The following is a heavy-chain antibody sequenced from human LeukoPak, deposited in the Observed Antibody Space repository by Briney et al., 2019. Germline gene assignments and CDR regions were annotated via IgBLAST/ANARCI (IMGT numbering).Heavy chain of an antibody. CDR1: GFTVSSNY. D-gene: IGHD3-22*01. V-gene: IGHV3-66*01. CDR2: IYSGGST. Sequence: GGSLRLSCAASGFTVSSNYMSWVRQAPGKGLEWVSVIYSGGSTYYADSVKGRFTISRDSSKNTLYLQMNSLRAEDTAVYYCARDYYDSSGYVYYFDYWGQGTLVTVSS. CDR3: ARDYYDSSGYVYYFDY. J-gene: IGHJ4*02.